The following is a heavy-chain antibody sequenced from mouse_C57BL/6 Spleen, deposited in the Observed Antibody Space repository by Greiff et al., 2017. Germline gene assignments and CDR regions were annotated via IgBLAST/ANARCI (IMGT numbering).Heavy chain of an antibody. CDR3: ARWGGDNGWYCDV. CDR1: GYTFTSYG. Sequence: VQLQQSGAELARPGASVKLSCKASGYTFTSYGISWVKQRTGQGLEWIGEIYPRSGNTYYNEKFKGKATLTADKSSSTAYMELRSLTSEDSAVYYCARWGGDNGWYCDVWGTGTTVTVSS. V-gene: IGHV1-81*01. J-gene: IGHJ1*03. CDR2: IYPRSGNT. D-gene: IGHD2-13*01.